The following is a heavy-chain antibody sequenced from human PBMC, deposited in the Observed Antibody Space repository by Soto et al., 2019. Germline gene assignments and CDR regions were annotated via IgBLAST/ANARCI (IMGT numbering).Heavy chain of an antibody. CDR2: IKPDESEK. J-gene: IGHJ4*02. D-gene: IGHD2-21*02. V-gene: IGHV3-7*01. CDR1: GFTFSDSW. Sequence: EVQLVESGGGLVQPGGSLRLSCTASGFTFSDSWMTWVRQAPGKGLEWVARIKPDESEKKYADSAKGRFSISRDNAKNSMYLQMDSLRGEDTAVYYCVRLPKGSLVTAWGQGARVTVSS. CDR3: VRLPKGSLVTA.